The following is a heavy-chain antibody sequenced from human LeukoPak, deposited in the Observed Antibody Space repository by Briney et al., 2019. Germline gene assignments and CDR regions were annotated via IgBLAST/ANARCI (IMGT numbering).Heavy chain of an antibody. CDR3: AYAPYYGSGSYCCWFDP. CDR1: GYTFTGYY. CDR2: INPNSGGT. J-gene: IGHJ5*02. V-gene: IGHV1-2*02. Sequence: GASVKVSCKASGYTFTGYYMHWVRQAPGQGLEWMGWINPNSGGTNYAQKLQGRVTMTTGTSTSTAYMELRSLRSDDTAVYYCAYAPYYGSGSYCCWFDPWGQGTLVTVSS. D-gene: IGHD3-10*01.